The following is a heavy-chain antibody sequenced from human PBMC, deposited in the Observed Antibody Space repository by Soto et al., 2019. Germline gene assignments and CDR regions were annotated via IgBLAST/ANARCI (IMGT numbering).Heavy chain of an antibody. CDR3: AAPLSGSYSYYYYGMDV. CDR1: GFTFTSSA. Sequence: ASVKVSCKASGFTFTSSAVQWVRQARGQRLEWIGWIVVGSGNTNYAQKFQERVTITRDMSTSTAYMELSSLRSEDTAVYYCAAPLSGSYSYYYYGMDVWGQGTTVTVSS. V-gene: IGHV1-58*01. D-gene: IGHD1-26*01. J-gene: IGHJ6*02. CDR2: IVVGSGNT.